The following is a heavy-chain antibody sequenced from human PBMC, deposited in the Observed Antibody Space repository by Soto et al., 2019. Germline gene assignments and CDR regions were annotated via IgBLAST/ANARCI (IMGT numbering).Heavy chain of an antibody. CDR2: IYYSGST. J-gene: IGHJ4*02. Sequence: SETLSLTCTVSGGSISSSSYYWGWIRQPPGKGLEWIGSIYYSGSTYYNPSLKSRVTISVDTSKNQFSLKLSSVTAADTAVYYCARLSKAVLRFLEWLLVIDYWGQGTLVTVSS. CDR1: GGSISSSSYY. V-gene: IGHV4-39*01. D-gene: IGHD3-3*01. CDR3: ARLSKAVLRFLEWLLVIDY.